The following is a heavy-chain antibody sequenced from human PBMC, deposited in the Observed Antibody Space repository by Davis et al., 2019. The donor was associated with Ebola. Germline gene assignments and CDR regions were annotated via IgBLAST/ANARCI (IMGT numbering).Heavy chain of an antibody. CDR1: GYTSTRYG. J-gene: IGHJ5*02. Sequence: AASVKVFCKASGYTSTRYGITWVRQAPGQGLEWMAWISAYNGKTNYAQKFQGRVTMTTDTSTSTAYMELRSLRSDDTAVYYCARDIAMIRVGWFDHWGQGTLVSVSS. D-gene: IGHD3-16*01. CDR3: ARDIAMIRVGWFDH. CDR2: ISAYNGKT. V-gene: IGHV1-18*01.